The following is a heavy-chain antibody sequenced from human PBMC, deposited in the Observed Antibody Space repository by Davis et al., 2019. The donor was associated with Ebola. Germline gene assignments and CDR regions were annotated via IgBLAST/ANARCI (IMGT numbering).Heavy chain of an antibody. CDR1: GYSISSGYY. J-gene: IGHJ6*02. D-gene: IGHD1-1*01. Sequence: GSLRLSCTVSGYSISSGYYWGWIRQPPGKGLEWIGYIYHSGSTYYNPSLKSRVTISVDRSKNQFSLKLSSVTAADTAMYYCARRYDYYYYGMDVWGQGTTVTVSS. CDR3: ARRYDYYYYGMDV. V-gene: IGHV4-38-2*02. CDR2: IYHSGST.